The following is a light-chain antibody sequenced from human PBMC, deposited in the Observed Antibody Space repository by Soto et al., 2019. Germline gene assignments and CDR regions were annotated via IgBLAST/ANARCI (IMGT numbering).Light chain of an antibody. CDR1: QSVSSNY. V-gene: IGKV3-20*01. J-gene: IGKJ1*01. CDR3: QQYGSSHRT. CDR2: GAT. Sequence: EIVLTQSPGTLSLSPGERATLSCRASQSVSSNYLAWYQQKPGQAPRLLIYGATSRATGIPDRFSGSGSGTDFTLTISILEPEEFAAYYCQQYGSSHRTFGQGTKVEI.